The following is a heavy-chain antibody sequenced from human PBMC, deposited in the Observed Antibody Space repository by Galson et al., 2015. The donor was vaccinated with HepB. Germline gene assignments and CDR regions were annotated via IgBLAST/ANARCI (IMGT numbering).Heavy chain of an antibody. CDR2: ISWNSGSI. D-gene: IGHD3-10*01. CDR1: GFTCDDYA. Sequence: SLRLSCAASGFTCDDYAMHWVRQAPGKGLEWVSGISWNSGSIGYADSVKGRFTISRDNAKNSLYLQMNSLRAEDTALYYCAKDRGFISRAFDIWGQGTMVTVSS. CDR3: AKDRGFISRAFDI. J-gene: IGHJ3*02. V-gene: IGHV3-9*01.